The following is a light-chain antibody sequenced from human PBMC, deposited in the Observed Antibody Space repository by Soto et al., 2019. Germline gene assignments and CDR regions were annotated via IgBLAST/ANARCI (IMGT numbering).Light chain of an antibody. CDR1: SSNMGAGYD. CDR2: GNS. CDR3: QSYDSSLSGWV. Sequence: QSVLTQPPSVAGAPGQRVTISCTGSSSNMGAGYDVHWYHQLPGTAPKLLVSGNSNRPSGVPDRFSGSKSGTSASLAITGLQAEDEADYYCQSYDSSLSGWVFGGGTKLTVL. V-gene: IGLV1-40*01. J-gene: IGLJ3*02.